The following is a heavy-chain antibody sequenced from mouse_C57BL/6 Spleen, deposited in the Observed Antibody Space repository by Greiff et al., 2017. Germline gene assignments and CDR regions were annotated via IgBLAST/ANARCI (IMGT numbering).Heavy chain of an antibody. CDR3: VSLDGYYRAMDY. D-gene: IGHD2-3*01. CDR1: GFSFNTYA. V-gene: IGHV10-1*01. J-gene: IGHJ4*01. CDR2: IRSKSNNYAT. Sequence: EVQVVESGGGLVQPKGSLKLSCAASGFSFNTYAMNWVRQAPGKGLEWVARIRSKSNNYATYYADSVKDRFTISRDDSESMLYLQMNNLKTEDTAMYYCVSLDGYYRAMDYWGQGTSVTVSS.